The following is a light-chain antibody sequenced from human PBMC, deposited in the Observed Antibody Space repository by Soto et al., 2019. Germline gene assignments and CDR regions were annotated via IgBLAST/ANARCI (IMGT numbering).Light chain of an antibody. CDR3: QSLDSSLSGYLV. J-gene: IGLJ3*02. Sequence: SVLAQPPSVSGAPGQRVTISCTGSDSNIGAGYDVHWYQQFPGTAPKLLIYANNNRPSGIPDRFSGSNSGTSASLAITGLQAEDEADYYCQSLDSSLSGYLVFGGGTKVTVL. CDR2: ANN. CDR1: DSNIGAGYD. V-gene: IGLV1-40*01.